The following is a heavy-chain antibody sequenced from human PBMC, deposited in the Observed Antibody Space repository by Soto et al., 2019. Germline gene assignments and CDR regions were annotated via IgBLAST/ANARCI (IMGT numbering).Heavy chain of an antibody. Sequence: ASVKVSCKTSGYSFTGYYIHWVRQAPGQGLEWMGWINPNSGATLYARKFQGRVIVSRDTSISTAFMELSSLSSEDTAVYYCARGHFNYDSSGYYVYWGQGTLVTVSS. V-gene: IGHV1-2*02. CDR1: GYSFTGYY. CDR3: ARGHFNYDSSGYYVY. D-gene: IGHD3-22*01. CDR2: INPNSGAT. J-gene: IGHJ4*02.